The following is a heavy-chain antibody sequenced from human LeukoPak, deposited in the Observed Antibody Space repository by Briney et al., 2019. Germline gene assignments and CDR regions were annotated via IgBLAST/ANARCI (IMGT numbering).Heavy chain of an antibody. CDR2: ISYDGSNK. V-gene: IGHV3-30-3*01. Sequence: PGGSLRLSCAASGFTFSSYAMHWVRQAPGKGLEWVAVISYDGSNKYYADSVKGRFTISRDNSKNTLYLQMNSLRAEDTAVYYCARAGHGDYVLGLHFDYWGQGTLVTVSS. CDR1: GFTFSSYA. J-gene: IGHJ4*02. CDR3: ARAGHGDYVLGLHFDY. D-gene: IGHD4-17*01.